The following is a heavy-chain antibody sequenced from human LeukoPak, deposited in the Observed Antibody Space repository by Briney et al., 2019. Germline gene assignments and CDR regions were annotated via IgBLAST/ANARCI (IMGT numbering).Heavy chain of an antibody. V-gene: IGHV3-48*03. J-gene: IGHJ4*02. CDR1: GFTFSSYA. CDR2: ISSSGSTI. D-gene: IGHD6-19*01. Sequence: GGSLRLXCAASGFTFSSYAMSWVRQAPGKGLEWVSAISSSGSTIYYADSVKGRFTISRDNAKNSLYLQMNSLRAEDTAVYYCARDLLAVAGKNYWGQGTLVTVSS. CDR3: ARDLLAVAGKNY.